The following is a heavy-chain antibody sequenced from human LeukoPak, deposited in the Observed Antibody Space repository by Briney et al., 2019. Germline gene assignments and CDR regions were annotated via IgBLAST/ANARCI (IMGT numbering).Heavy chain of an antibody. CDR3: ARQAGYSYGYVGYYFDS. CDR1: GSSISSYY. J-gene: IGHJ4*02. CDR2: IFYSGST. Sequence: SETLSLTCTVSGSSISSYYWVWIRQPPGKGLEWIGSIFYSGSTYYNPSLKSRVTISLDTSKNQFSLKLSSVTAADTAMYYCARQAGYSYGYVGYYFDSWGQGTLVTVSS. V-gene: IGHV4-39*01. D-gene: IGHD5-18*01.